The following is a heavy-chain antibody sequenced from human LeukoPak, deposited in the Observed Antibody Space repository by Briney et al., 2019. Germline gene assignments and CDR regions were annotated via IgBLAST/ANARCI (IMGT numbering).Heavy chain of an antibody. V-gene: IGHV1-18*04. D-gene: IGHD6-19*01. CDR1: GYTFTSYG. J-gene: IGHJ3*02. CDR3: ARGEGAVAPSAFDI. CDR2: ISAYNGNT. Sequence: ASVKVSCKVSGYTFTSYGISWVQQAPGQGLEWMGWISAYNGNTNYAQKLQGRVTMTTDTSTSTAYMELRSLRSDDTAVYYCARGEGAVAPSAFDIWGQGTMATVSS.